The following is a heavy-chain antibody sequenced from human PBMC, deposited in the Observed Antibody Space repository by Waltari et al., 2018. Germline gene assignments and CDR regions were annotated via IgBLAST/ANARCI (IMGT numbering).Heavy chain of an antibody. J-gene: IGHJ5*02. D-gene: IGHD3-10*01. Sequence: EVQLVESGGGLVQPGGSLRLSCTASGFSFSSCAMHCVRQAPGNGLEDFSAMMGNVDRIYYADAVKGRVTSARDKSKNMLYLEMGSLRAEDMAVYYCARDGRPYGGPNWFDPWGQGTLVTVSS. CDR2: MMGNVDRI. V-gene: IGHV3-64*07. CDR1: GFSFSSCA. CDR3: ARDGRPYGGPNWFDP.